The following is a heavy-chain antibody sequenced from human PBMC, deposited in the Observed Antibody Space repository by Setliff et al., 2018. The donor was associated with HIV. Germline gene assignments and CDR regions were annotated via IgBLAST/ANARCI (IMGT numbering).Heavy chain of an antibody. CDR2: IYYSGST. CDR1: GGSISSHY. D-gene: IGHD3-22*01. V-gene: IGHV4-59*11. J-gene: IGHJ3*02. CDR3: ARVYYYDSSGYLDAFDI. Sequence: SETLSLTCTVSGGSISSHYWSWIRQPPGKGLEWIGYIYYSGSTNYNPSLKSRVTISVDTSKKQFSLKLSSVTAADTAVYYCARVYYYDSSGYLDAFDIWGQGTMVTVSS.